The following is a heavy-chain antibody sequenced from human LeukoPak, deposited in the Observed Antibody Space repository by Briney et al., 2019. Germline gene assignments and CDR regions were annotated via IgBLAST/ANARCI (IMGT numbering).Heavy chain of an antibody. CDR3: ARGVTMIRGVIFERTKSTNCFDP. CDR1: GGSISSGSYY. CDR2: IYTSGST. J-gene: IGHJ5*02. Sequence: SETLSLTCTVSGGSISSGSYYWSWIRQPAGKGLEWIGRIYTSGSTNYNTSLKSRVTISVDTSKNQFSLKLSSVTAADTAVYYCARGVTMIRGVIFERTKSTNCFDPWGQGTLVIVSS. D-gene: IGHD3-10*01. V-gene: IGHV4-61*02.